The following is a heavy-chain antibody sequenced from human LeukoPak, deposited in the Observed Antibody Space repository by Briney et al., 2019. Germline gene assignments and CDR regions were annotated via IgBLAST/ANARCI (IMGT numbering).Heavy chain of an antibody. J-gene: IGHJ4*02. CDR1: GYSFTSYN. CDR3: ARENRDGYNSCDY. CDR2: IKPSGGDT. Sequence: GASVKISCKTSGYSFTSYNLHWVRQAPGQRLEWMGIIKPSGGDTSYAQKFQGRVTITADKSTSTAYMELSSLRSEDTAVYYCARENRDGYNSCDYWGQGTLVTVSS. V-gene: IGHV1-46*01. D-gene: IGHD5-24*01.